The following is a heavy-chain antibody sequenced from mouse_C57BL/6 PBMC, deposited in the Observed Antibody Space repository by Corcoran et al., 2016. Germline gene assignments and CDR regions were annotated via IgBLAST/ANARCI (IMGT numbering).Heavy chain of an antibody. CDR2: IYPGDGDT. J-gene: IGHJ2*01. CDR3: AREWDGNYFDY. CDR1: GYAFSSYW. Sequence: QVQLQQSGAELVKPGASVKISCKASGYAFSSYWMNWVKQRPGKGLEWIGQIYPGDGDTNYNGKFKGKATLTADKSSSTAYMQLSSLTSEDSAVYFCAREWDGNYFDYWGQGTTLTVSS. D-gene: IGHD2-1*01. V-gene: IGHV1-80*01.